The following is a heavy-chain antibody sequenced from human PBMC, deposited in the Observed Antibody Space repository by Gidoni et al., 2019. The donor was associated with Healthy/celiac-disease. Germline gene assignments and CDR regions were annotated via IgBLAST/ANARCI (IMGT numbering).Heavy chain of an antibody. D-gene: IGHD5-12*01. CDR3: AKDHNLRDGYNVGWFDP. CDR1: GFTFDDSA. J-gene: IGHJ5*02. Sequence: EVQLVESGGGLVQPGRSLRLSCAASGFTFDDSAMHWVRQAPGKGLGWVSGISWNSGSIGYADSVKGRFTISRDNAKNSLYLQMNSLRAEDTALYYCAKDHNLRDGYNVGWFDPWGQGTLVTVSS. V-gene: IGHV3-9*01. CDR2: ISWNSGSI.